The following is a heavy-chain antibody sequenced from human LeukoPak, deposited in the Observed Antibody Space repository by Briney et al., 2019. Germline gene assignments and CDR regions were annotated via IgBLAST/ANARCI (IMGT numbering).Heavy chain of an antibody. D-gene: IGHD3-10*01. V-gene: IGHV4-39*02. CDR1: GGSIRTSRPY. CDR2: VYYVGNA. Sequence: SETLSLTCTVSGGSIRTSRPYWGWIRQSPGKGLEWIGSVYYVGNAYYRPSLLSRATISIDTSKTHISLRLTSVTAADTAVYYCATHEEGSHFETWGQGALVTVSS. J-gene: IGHJ4*02. CDR3: ATHEEGSHFET.